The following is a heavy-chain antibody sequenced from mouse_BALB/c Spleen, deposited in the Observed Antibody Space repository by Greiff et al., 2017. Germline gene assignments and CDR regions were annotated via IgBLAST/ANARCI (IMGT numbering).Heavy chain of an antibody. CDR3: GRQDGFYAMDY. CDR1: GYSFTGYF. CDR2: INPYNGDT. D-gene: IGHD1-1*01. J-gene: IGHJ4*01. V-gene: IGHV1-37*01. Sequence: VQLQQSGPELVKPGASVKISCKASGYSFTGYFMNWMKQSHGKSLEWIGRINPYNGDTFYNQKFKGKATLTVDKSSSTAHMELLSLTSEDSAVYYCGRQDGFYAMDYWGQGTSVTVSS.